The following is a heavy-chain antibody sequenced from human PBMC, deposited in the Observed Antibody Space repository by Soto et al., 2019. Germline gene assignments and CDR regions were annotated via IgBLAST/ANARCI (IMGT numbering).Heavy chain of an antibody. CDR2: ISSSSSYI. J-gene: IGHJ6*03. CDR3: ARVEAGTYYYYYMGV. CDR1: GFTFSSYS. V-gene: IGHV3-21*01. Sequence: PGGSLRLSCAASGFTFSSYSMNWVRQAPGKGLEWVSSISSSSSYIYYADSVKGRFTISRDNAKNSLYLQMNSLRAEDTAVYYCARVEAGTYYYYYMGVWGKGTTVTVSS. D-gene: IGHD6-19*01.